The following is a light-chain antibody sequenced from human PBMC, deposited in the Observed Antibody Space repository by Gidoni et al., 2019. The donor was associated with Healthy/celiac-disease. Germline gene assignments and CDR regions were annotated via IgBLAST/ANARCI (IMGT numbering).Light chain of an antibody. CDR2: QDS. CDR1: KLGDKY. CDR3: QAWDSSTYYV. Sequence: SDELTQPPTVSVSPGQTASITCSGDKLGDKYACWSQQKPGQSPVLVIYQDSKRPSGFPERFSGSNSGNTATLTISGTQAMDEADYYCQAWDSSTYYVFGTGTKVTVL. V-gene: IGLV3-1*01. J-gene: IGLJ1*01.